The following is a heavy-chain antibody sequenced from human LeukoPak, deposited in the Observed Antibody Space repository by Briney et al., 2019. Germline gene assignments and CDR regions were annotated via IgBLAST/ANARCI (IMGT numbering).Heavy chain of an antibody. J-gene: IGHJ3*02. Sequence: AGSLRLSCAASGFTFSDYYMSWIRQAPGKGPEWISYISSGGDTIFYADSVKGRFAISRDNAKNSLYLQVNSLRAEDTAVYYCARVVYCSGGTCHIFAFDIWGQGTMVTVSA. CDR3: ARVVYCSGGTCHIFAFDI. V-gene: IGHV3-11*01. CDR1: GFTFSDYY. D-gene: IGHD2-15*01. CDR2: ISSGGDTI.